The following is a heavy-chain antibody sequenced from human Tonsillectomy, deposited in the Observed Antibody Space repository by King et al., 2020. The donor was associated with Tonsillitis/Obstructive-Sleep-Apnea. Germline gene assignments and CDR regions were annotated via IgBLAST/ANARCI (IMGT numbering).Heavy chain of an antibody. Sequence: VQLVESGGGLVKPGRSLRLSCTASGFTFGDYAISWFRQAPGKGLEWVGFIRSKAYGGTTEYAASVKGRFTISRDDSKSIAYLQMNSLKTEDTAVYYCTRDTYYDFWSGTGDAFDIWGQGTMVTVSS. CDR1: GFTFGDYA. J-gene: IGHJ3*02. V-gene: IGHV3-49*05. CDR2: IRSKAYGGTT. D-gene: IGHD3-3*01. CDR3: TRDTYYDFWSGTGDAFDI.